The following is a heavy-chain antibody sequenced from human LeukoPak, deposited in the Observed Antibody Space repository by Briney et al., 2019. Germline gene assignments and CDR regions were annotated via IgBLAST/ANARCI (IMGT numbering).Heavy chain of an antibody. CDR1: GFTFSNAW. CDR3: TTHTGYGRKWLLDH. D-gene: IGHD5-12*01. CDR2: IKSKSDGEIT. J-gene: IGHJ4*02. V-gene: IGHV3-15*01. Sequence: GGSLRLSCATSGFTFSNAWMSWVRQAPGKGLEWVGRIKSKSDGEITDYAAPVKGRFTISRDDSKNTLYVQMNSLKTEDTTVYYCTTHTGYGRKWLLDHWGQGTLVTVSS.